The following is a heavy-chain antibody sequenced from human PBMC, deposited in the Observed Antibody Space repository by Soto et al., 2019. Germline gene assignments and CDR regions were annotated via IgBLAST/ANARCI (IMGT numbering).Heavy chain of an antibody. CDR2: IYDSGST. CDR3: ARDTYYDFWSGSANYSGMDV. Sequence: SETLSLTCTVSGGSISSGGYYWSWIRQHPGKGLEWIGYIYDSGSTYYSPSLKSRVTISVDTSKNPFSLKLSAVTAADTTVYYCARDTYYDFWSGSANYSGMDVWGQGTTVTVPS. CDR1: GGSISSGGYY. J-gene: IGHJ6*02. D-gene: IGHD3-3*01. V-gene: IGHV4-31*03.